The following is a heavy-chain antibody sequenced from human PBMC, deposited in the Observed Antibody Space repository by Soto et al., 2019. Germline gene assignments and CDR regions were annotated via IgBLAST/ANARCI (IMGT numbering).Heavy chain of an antibody. CDR3: ATNYGSGSTAFYY. V-gene: IGHV1-69*02. CDR1: GDTFNFYT. D-gene: IGHD3-10*01. Sequence: QVQLVQSGAEVKKPGSSVKVSCTASGDTFNFYTISWVRQAPGQGLEWMGRTIPMLGMADYTQKFQGRVTITPEKSTTTVYMTLPRLRSQDTAVYYCATNYGSGSTAFYYWGQGTLVTVSS. CDR2: TIPMLGMA. J-gene: IGHJ4*02.